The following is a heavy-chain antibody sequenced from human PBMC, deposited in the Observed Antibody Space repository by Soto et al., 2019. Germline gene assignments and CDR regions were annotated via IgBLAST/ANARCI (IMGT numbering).Heavy chain of an antibody. CDR2: INHNGST. CDR1: GGSLSGYY. J-gene: IGHJ4*02. Sequence: PSETLSLTCAVYGGSLSGYYWSWIRQPPGKRLEWIGEINHNGSTNYNPSLKSRVTISVDTSKNQFSLKLSSVTAADTAVYYCASIKGPYSSSWYNPYNDYWGQGTLVTVSS. D-gene: IGHD6-13*01. V-gene: IGHV4-34*01. CDR3: ASIKGPYSSSWYNPYNDY.